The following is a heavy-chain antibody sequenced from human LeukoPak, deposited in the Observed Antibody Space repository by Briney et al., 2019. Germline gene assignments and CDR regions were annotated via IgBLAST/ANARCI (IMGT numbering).Heavy chain of an antibody. D-gene: IGHD1-7*01. Sequence: PSETLSLTCTVSGYSISTSYYWSWIRQPPGKGLEWIGSIYHSGNTYYNPSLKSRVTISVDTSKNQFSLKLNSVTAADTAVYYCARPRPANWNYNPWYYYYMDVWGKGTTVTVSS. CDR2: IYHSGNT. V-gene: IGHV4-38-2*02. CDR1: GYSISTSYY. J-gene: IGHJ6*03. CDR3: ARPRPANWNYNPWYYYYMDV.